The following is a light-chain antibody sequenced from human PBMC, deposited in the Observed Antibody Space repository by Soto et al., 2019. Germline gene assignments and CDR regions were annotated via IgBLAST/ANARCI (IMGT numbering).Light chain of an antibody. J-gene: IGKJ4*01. CDR2: AAS. Sequence: DIQMTQSPSSLSASVGDRVTITCRASQGISNYLAWYQQKPGKVPKLLIYAASTLQSGVQSRFSGSGSGTDFTLTISSLQPEDVATYYCQQYNSPLTFGEGTKVEIK. CDR3: QQYNSPLT. CDR1: QGISNY. V-gene: IGKV1-27*01.